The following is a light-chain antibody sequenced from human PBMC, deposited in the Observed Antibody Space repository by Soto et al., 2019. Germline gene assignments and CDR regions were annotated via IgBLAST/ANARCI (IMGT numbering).Light chain of an antibody. V-gene: IGLV2-11*01. CDR3: CSYAGSPRYV. J-gene: IGLJ1*01. CDR1: SSDVGGYNY. Sequence: QSALTQPRSVSGSPGQSVTISCTGTSSDVGGYNYASWYQQHPGKAPKVMIYDVSERPSGVPDRFSGSKSGNTASLTISWLQAEAEADSYCCSYAGSPRYVLGPGTKLTVL. CDR2: DVS.